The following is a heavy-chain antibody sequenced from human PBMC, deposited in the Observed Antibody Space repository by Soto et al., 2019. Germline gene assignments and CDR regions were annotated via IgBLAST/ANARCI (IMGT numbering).Heavy chain of an antibody. V-gene: IGHV4-39*01. J-gene: IGHJ4*02. CDR3: ALYSSSWTGYFDY. Sequence: QLQLQESGPGLVKPSETLSLTCTVSGGPISSSSYYWGWIRQPPGKGLEWIGSIYYSGSTYYNPSLKSRVTISVDTSKNQFSLKLSSVTAADTAVYYCALYSSSWTGYFDYWGQGTLVTVSS. CDR1: GGPISSSSYY. CDR2: IYYSGST. D-gene: IGHD6-13*01.